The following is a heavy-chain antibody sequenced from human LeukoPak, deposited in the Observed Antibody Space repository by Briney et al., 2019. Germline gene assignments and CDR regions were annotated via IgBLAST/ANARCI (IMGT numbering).Heavy chain of an antibody. CDR2: IKQDGSAK. CDR3: ASRAGYTGSWSAFDY. D-gene: IGHD6-13*01. V-gene: IGHV3-7*05. CDR1: TLTLNNYW. Sequence: PGGSLRLSCTASTLTLNNYWMSWVRQAPGKGLEWVANIKQDGSAKYHVDSVKGRFTISRDNAKNSLYLQMNSLRAEDTAVYYCASRAGYTGSWSAFDYWGQGTLVTVSS. J-gene: IGHJ4*02.